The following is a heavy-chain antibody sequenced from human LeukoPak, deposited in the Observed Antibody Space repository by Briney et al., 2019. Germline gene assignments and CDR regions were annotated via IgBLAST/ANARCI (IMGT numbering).Heavy chain of an antibody. D-gene: IGHD2-2*01. CDR1: GFTFSNYA. Sequence: GGSLRLSCAASGFTFSNYAMSWVRQAPGKGLEWVSAISGSGSSTYYTDSVKGRFTISRDNSKNTLYLQMNSLRAEDTAVYYCAKRLYCSATTCYGFDYWGQGTLVTVSS. CDR3: AKRLYCSATTCYGFDY. J-gene: IGHJ4*02. CDR2: ISGSGSST. V-gene: IGHV3-23*01.